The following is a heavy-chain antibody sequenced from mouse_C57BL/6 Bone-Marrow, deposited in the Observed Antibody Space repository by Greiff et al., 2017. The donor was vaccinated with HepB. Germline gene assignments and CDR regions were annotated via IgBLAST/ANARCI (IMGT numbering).Heavy chain of an antibody. CDR3: AAGSRGFAY. D-gene: IGHD1-1*01. V-gene: IGHV1-76*01. Sequence: VQLQESGAELVRPGASVKLSCKASGYTFTDYYINWVKQRPGQGLEWIARIYPGSGNTYYNEKFKGKATLTAEKSSSTAYMQLSSLTSEDSAVYFCAAGSRGFAYWGQGTLVTVSA. CDR2: IYPGSGNT. CDR1: GYTFTDYY. J-gene: IGHJ3*01.